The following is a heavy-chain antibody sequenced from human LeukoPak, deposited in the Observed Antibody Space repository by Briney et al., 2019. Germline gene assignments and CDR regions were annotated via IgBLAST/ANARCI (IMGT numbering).Heavy chain of an antibody. Sequence: PGGSLGLSCAASGFTFSRYWMHWVRQAPGKGLVWVSRINSDGSSTNYADSVKGRFTISRDNTKNTLYLQMNSLRAEDTAVYYCARAGKTGAAAFDIWGQGTMVTVSS. CDR3: ARAGKTGAAAFDI. J-gene: IGHJ3*02. D-gene: IGHD3-10*01. V-gene: IGHV3-74*01. CDR1: GFTFSRYW. CDR2: INSDGSST.